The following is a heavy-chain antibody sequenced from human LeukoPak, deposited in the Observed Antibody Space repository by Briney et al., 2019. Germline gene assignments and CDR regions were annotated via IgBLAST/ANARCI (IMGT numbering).Heavy chain of an antibody. D-gene: IGHD3-10*01. CDR3: ARSRQASGLFNS. J-gene: IGHJ5*01. V-gene: IGHV4-30-2*01. CDR1: GYAITSGGFS. Sequence: SETLSLTCTVSGYAITSGGFSWNWIRQPPGKGLEWIGCIYDRGPAYYNPSLKSRFTISVDRPKNQFFLNVTSLTAADTAVYYCARSRQASGLFNSWGQGTLVTVSS. CDR2: IYDRGPA.